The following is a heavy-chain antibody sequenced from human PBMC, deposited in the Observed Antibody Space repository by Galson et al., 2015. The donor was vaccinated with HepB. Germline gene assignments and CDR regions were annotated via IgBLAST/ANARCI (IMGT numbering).Heavy chain of an antibody. Sequence: SLRLSCAASGFTFSSYWMSWVRQAPGKGLEWVANIKQDGSEKYYVDSVKGRFTISRDNAKNSLYLQMNSLRAEDTAVYYCARCSSSWYPGGAFDIWGQGTMVTVSS. D-gene: IGHD6-13*01. CDR1: GFTFSSYW. CDR2: IKQDGSEK. CDR3: ARCSSSWYPGGAFDI. J-gene: IGHJ3*02. V-gene: IGHV3-7*01.